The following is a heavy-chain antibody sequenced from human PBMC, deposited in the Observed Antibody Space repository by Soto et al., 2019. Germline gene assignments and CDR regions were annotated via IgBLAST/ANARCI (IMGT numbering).Heavy chain of an antibody. CDR3: SRVGTDYSFDY. D-gene: IGHD2-21*02. V-gene: IGHV3-33*01. CDR1: GFTFSTFG. J-gene: IGHJ4*02. CDR2: IWYGGINK. Sequence: QVQLVESGGGVVQPGKSLRLSCAASGFTFSTFGMHWVRQAPGKGLEWVAVIWYGGINKYYADFVKGRFTISRDNSKNTLYLQMNSLRAEDTAVYYCSRVGTDYSFDYWGQGTLVTVSS.